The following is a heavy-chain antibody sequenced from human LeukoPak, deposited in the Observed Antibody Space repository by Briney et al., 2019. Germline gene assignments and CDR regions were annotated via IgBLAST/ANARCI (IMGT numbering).Heavy chain of an antibody. CDR3: ARGIAVAGMVI. Sequence: SETLFLTCTVSGGSISSSSYYWGWIRQPPGKGLEWIGSIYCSGSTYYNPSLKSRVTISVDTSKNQFSLKLSSVTAADTAVYYCARGIAVAGMVIWGQGTMVTVSS. D-gene: IGHD6-19*01. V-gene: IGHV4-39*07. CDR2: IYCSGST. CDR1: GGSISSSSYY. J-gene: IGHJ3*02.